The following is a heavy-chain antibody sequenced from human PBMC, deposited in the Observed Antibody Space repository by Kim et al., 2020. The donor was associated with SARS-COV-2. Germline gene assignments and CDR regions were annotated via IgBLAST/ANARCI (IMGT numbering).Heavy chain of an antibody. CDR1: GFSFDDYA. CDR3: AKGGKVAAFYYYYGMDV. D-gene: IGHD6-19*01. V-gene: IGHV3-9*01. CDR2: ISWSSGSI. J-gene: IGHJ6*02. Sequence: GGSLRLSCAASGFSFDDYAMHWVRQAPGKGLEWVSGISWSSGSIGYADSVKGLFTISRDNAKNSLYLQRNSLRAEDTALYYCAKGGKVAAFYYYYGMDVWGQGTTVTVSS.